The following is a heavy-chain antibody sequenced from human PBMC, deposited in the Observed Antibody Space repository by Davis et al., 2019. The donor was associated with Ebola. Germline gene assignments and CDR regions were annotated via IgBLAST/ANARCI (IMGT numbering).Heavy chain of an antibody. CDR1: GFTFSSYG. Sequence: SLKISCAASGFTFSSYGMHWVRQAPGKGLEWVSGISWNSGSIGYADSVKGRFTISRDNAKNSLYLQMNSLRAEDTALYYCAKAEGNYDILTGTYLDYWGQGTLVTVSS. D-gene: IGHD3-9*01. CDR2: ISWNSGSI. J-gene: IGHJ4*02. CDR3: AKAEGNYDILTGTYLDY. V-gene: IGHV3-9*01.